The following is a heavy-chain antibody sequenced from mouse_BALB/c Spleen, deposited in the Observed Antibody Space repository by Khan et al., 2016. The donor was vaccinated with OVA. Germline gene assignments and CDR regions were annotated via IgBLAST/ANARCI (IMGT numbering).Heavy chain of an antibody. CDR2: INYSGST. D-gene: IGHD2-2*01. J-gene: IGHJ4*01. CDR3: ARYGSRYNYAMDY. V-gene: IGHV3-2*02. Sequence: EVELVESGPGLVKPSQSLSLTCTVTGYSITSDYAWNWIRQFPGNKLEWMGYINYSGSTNYNPALKSRISITRDTSKNQFFLQLNSVTTADTATYYCARYGSRYNYAMDYWGQGTSVTVSS. CDR1: GYSITSDYA.